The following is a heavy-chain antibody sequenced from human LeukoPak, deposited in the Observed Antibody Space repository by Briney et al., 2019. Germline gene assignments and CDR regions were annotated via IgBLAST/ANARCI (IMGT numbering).Heavy chain of an antibody. V-gene: IGHV4-61*02. CDR1: GGSISSGSNY. J-gene: IGHJ4*02. D-gene: IGHD4-11*01. CDR3: ARCYSNYEYYFDY. Sequence: SETLSLTCTVSGGSISSGSNYWGWIRQPAGKGLEWIVRIYSSGSTNYNPSLKSRVTISVDTSKNQFSLKLSSVTAADTAVYYCARCYSNYEYYFDYWGQGTLVTVSS. CDR2: IYSSGST.